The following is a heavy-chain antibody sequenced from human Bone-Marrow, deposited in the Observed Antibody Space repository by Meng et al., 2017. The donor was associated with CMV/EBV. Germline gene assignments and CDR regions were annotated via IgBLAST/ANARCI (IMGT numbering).Heavy chain of an antibody. D-gene: IGHD6-6*01. CDR2: IYYSGST. CDR1: GGSISSGGYY. J-gene: IGHJ4*02. V-gene: IGHV4-61*08. CDR3: ARGVAKSSSIAAPFAY. Sequence: SETLSLTCTVSGGSISSGGYYWSWIRQPPGKGLEWIGYIYYSGSTNYNPSLKSRVTISVDTSKNQFSLKLSSVTAADTAVYYCARGVAKSSSIAAPFAYWGQGNLVNVSS.